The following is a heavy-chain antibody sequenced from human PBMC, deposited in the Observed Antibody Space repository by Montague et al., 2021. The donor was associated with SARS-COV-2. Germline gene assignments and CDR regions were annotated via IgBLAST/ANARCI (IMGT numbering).Heavy chain of an antibody. J-gene: IGHJ6*02. CDR1: GGSISGSNYY. V-gene: IGHV4-39*07. D-gene: IGHD3-10*01. CDR2: MYYSGST. Sequence: SETLSLTCTVSGGSISGSNYYWGWIRQPPGKGLEWIGNMYYSGSTYYNPSLKSRVTISVDTSKNQFSPKLSSVTAADTAVYYCARDDIVLQGVTKGMDVWGQGTTVTVSS. CDR3: ARDDIVLQGVTKGMDV.